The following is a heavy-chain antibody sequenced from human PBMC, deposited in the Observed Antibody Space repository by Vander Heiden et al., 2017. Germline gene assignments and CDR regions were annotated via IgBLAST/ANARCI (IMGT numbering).Heavy chain of an antibody. CDR1: GFTFSSYS. CDR2: ISSRSSYI. J-gene: IGHJ3*02. V-gene: IGHV3-21*01. CDR3: ARERGYYDSSGYYSSAFDI. Sequence: EVQLVESGGGLVKPGGSLRLSCAASGFTFSSYSMNWVRQAPGKGLEWVSSISSRSSYIYYADSVKGRLTISRDNAKNSLYLQMNSLRAEDTAVYYCARERGYYDSSGYYSSAFDIWGQGTMVTVSS. D-gene: IGHD3-22*01.